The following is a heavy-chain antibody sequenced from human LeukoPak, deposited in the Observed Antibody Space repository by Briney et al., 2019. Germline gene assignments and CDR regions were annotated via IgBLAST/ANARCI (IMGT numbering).Heavy chain of an antibody. Sequence: PGGSLRLSCAASGFDFNAAWMNWVRQAPGKGLEWVGRIKSKTDGGTTDYAAPVKGRFTISRDDSKNTLYLQMNSLKTEDTAVYYCTTDHVTTTAEGYWGQGTLATVSS. D-gene: IGHD1-1*01. J-gene: IGHJ4*02. CDR2: IKSKTDGGTT. CDR1: GFDFNAAW. V-gene: IGHV3-15*07. CDR3: TTDHVTTTAEGY.